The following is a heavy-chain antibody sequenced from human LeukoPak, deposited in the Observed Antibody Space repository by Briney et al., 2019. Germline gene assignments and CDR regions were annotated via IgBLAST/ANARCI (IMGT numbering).Heavy chain of an antibody. J-gene: IGHJ4*02. CDR3: ARLTGGGARVY. V-gene: IGHV4-39*07. D-gene: IGHD3-16*01. CDR1: VGSISSSNFY. CDR2: IYSGST. Sequence: SETLSLTCTVSVGSISSSNFYWGWIRQPPGKGLEWIGSIYSGSTYYNPSLNSRVTISGDTSKIQFSLKLRSVTAADTAVYYCARLTGGGARVYWGQGTLVTVSS.